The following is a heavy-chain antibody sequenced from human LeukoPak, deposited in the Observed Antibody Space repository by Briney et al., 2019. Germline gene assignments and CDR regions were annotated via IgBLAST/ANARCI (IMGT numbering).Heavy chain of an antibody. CDR1: GFTFSSYS. CDR2: ISSSSSYI. Sequence: GGSLRLSCAASGFTFSSYSMNWVRQAPGKGLEGVSSISSSSSYIYYADSVKGRFTISRDNAKNSLYLQMNSLRAEDTAVYYCARESTVHVGFDYWGQGTLVTVSS. J-gene: IGHJ4*02. D-gene: IGHD3-10*01. CDR3: ARESTVHVGFDY. V-gene: IGHV3-21*01.